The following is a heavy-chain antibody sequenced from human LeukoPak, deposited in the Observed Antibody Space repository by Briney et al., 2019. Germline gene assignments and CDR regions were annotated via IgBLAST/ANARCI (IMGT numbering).Heavy chain of an antibody. CDR3: AREGVAAAGKLDY. J-gene: IGHJ4*02. CDR1: GGSIGSYY. CDR2: IYYSGST. Sequence: SETLSLTCTVYGGSIGSYYWSWIRQPPGKGREWIGYIYYSGSTNYNPSLTSRVTISLDTSKNQFTIELISVTAADTAVYYCAREGVAAAGKLDYWGQGTLVTVSS. D-gene: IGHD6-13*01. V-gene: IGHV4-59*01.